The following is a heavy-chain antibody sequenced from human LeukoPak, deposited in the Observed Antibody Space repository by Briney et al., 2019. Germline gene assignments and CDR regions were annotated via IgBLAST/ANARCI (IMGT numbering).Heavy chain of an antibody. CDR1: GFTVSAYA. Sequence: GVSLRLSCAASGFTVSAYAMAWVRQAPGKGLEWVSTIYDDNTYYADSVKGRFAISTDNSKNALYLQMNSLRVEDTAVYFCAARKVRGVWFYLDYWGQGTLVTVSS. CDR3: AARKVRGVWFYLDY. V-gene: IGHV3-23*01. CDR2: IYDDNT. J-gene: IGHJ4*02. D-gene: IGHD3-10*01.